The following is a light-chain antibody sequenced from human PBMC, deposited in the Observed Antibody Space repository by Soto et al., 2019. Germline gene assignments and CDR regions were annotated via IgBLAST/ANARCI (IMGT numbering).Light chain of an antibody. Sequence: QSALTQPASVSGSPGQSITISCTGTSSDVGGYKYVSWYQQHPGKAPKLMIYDVSNRPSGVSIRFSGSKSGNTASLTISGLQAEDEADYYCSSFTSTTTLVFSGGTKLTVL. CDR1: SSDVGGYKY. CDR3: SSFTSTTTLV. V-gene: IGLV2-14*01. J-gene: IGLJ3*02. CDR2: DVS.